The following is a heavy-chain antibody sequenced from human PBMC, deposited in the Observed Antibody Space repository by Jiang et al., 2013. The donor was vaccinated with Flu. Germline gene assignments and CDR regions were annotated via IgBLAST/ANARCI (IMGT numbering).Heavy chain of an antibody. D-gene: IGHD3-16*02. J-gene: IGHJ4*02. CDR1: TFSNAW. CDR2: IKSKTDGGTT. Sequence: TFSNAWMSWVRQAPGKGLEWVGRIKSKTDGGTTDYAAPVKGRFTISRDDSKNTLYLQMNSLKTEDTAVYYCTTDMYYDYIWGSYRPHILDYWGQGTLVTVSS. V-gene: IGHV3-15*01. CDR3: TTDMYYDYIWGSYRPHILDY.